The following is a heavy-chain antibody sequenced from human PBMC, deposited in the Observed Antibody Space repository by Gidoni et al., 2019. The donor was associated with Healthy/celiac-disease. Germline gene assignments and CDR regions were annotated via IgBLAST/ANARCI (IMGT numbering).Heavy chain of an antibody. CDR1: GFTFSSDG. CDR2: ISYDGSNK. CDR3: AKDSGSYFDY. Sequence: QVQLVESGGGVVHPVRSLRLSCAASGFTFSSDGMHWVRQAPGKGLEWVAVISYDGSNKYYADSVKGRFTISRDNSKNTLYLQMNSRRAEDTAVYYCAKDSGSYFDYWGQGTLVTVSS. D-gene: IGHD3-10*01. V-gene: IGHV3-30*18. J-gene: IGHJ4*02.